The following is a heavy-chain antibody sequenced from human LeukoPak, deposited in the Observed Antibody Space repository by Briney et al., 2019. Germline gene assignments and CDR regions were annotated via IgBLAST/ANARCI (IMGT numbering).Heavy chain of an antibody. Sequence: KTSETLSLTCTVSGGSISSGSYHWNWIRQPAGKALEWIARAHSGGSDYNPSLKSRVTISEDTPKNQFALKLSSVTAADTAVYYCARSYDISGYQARGFDYWGQGILVTVSS. CDR1: GGSISSGSYH. D-gene: IGHD3-22*01. CDR2: AHSGGS. V-gene: IGHV4-61*02. CDR3: ARSYDISGYQARGFDY. J-gene: IGHJ4*02.